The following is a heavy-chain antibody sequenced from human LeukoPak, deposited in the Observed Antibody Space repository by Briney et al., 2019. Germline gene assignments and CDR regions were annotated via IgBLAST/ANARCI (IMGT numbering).Heavy chain of an antibody. V-gene: IGHV3-74*01. D-gene: IGHD3-3*01. Sequence: PGGSLRLSCAASGFDFSSNWMHWVRHAPGQGLVWVSRIKGDGISTNYADSVKGRFTISRDNAKNSLYLQMNSLRAEDTAVYYCAREDDFWSGYEVFDYWGQGTLVTVSS. CDR3: AREDDFWSGYEVFDY. CDR2: IKGDGIST. CDR1: GFDFSSNW. J-gene: IGHJ4*02.